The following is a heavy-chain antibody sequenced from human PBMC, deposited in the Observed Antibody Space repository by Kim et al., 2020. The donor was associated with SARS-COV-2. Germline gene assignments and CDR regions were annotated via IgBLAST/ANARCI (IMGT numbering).Heavy chain of an antibody. J-gene: IGHJ6*02. Sequence: SDTSYIPSFQGKVTISADKSISTAYLQWSSLKASDTAMYYCARKGYGMDVWGQGTTVTVSS. CDR2: SDT. CDR3: ARKGYGMDV. V-gene: IGHV5-51*01.